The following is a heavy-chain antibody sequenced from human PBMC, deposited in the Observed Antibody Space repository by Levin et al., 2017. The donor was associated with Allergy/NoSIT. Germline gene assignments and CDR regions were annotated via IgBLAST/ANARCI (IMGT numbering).Heavy chain of an antibody. J-gene: IGHJ5*02. CDR1: GFSLTTRGMC. Sequence: SGPTLVKPTQTLTLTCTFSGFSLTTRGMCVTWIRQPPGKALEWLALIDWDDDKYYSTSLKTRLTISRDTSKNQVVFTMTNMDPVDTATYYFARMSYYDSSGYYIGRGWFDPWGQGTLVTVSS. D-gene: IGHD3-22*01. V-gene: IGHV2-70*01. CDR3: ARMSYYDSSGYYIGRGWFDP. CDR2: IDWDDDK.